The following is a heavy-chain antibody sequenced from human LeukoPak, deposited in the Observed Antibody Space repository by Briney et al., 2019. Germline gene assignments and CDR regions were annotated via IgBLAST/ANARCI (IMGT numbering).Heavy chain of an antibody. J-gene: IGHJ4*02. CDR1: GGSFSGYY. D-gene: IGHD4-23*01. Sequence: SETLSLTCAVYGGSFSGYYWSWIRQPPGKGLEWIGEIYHSGSTNYNPSLKSRVTISVDTSKNQFSLKLSSVTAADTAVYYCARGKSHAGNSIHWGQGTLVTVSS. V-gene: IGHV4-34*01. CDR2: IYHSGST. CDR3: ARGKSHAGNSIH.